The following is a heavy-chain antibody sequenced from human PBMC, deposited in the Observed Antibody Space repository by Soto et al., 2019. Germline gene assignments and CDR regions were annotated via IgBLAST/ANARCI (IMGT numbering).Heavy chain of an antibody. CDR1: GGSISSGSYH. CDR3: ARVEGSSYYFRHDC. D-gene: IGHD1-26*01. J-gene: IGHJ4*02. CDR2: IYYSGSS. V-gene: IGHV4-31*03. Sequence: PWETLSLTCTVSGGSISSGSYHWSWIRQHPGKGLGWIGNIYYSGSSYYNPSLKSRATISIDTSKDQFSLRLGSVTAADTAVYYCARVEGSSYYFRHDCWGRGTLVTVSS.